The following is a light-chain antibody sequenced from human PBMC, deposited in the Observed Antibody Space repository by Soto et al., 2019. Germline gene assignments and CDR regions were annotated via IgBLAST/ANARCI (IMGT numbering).Light chain of an antibody. CDR3: SSYTSTSTPCV. CDR2: EVS. V-gene: IGLV2-14*01. J-gene: IGLJ1*01. Sequence: ALTQPASVSGSPGQSITISCTGTSSDVGGYNYVSWYQQHPGKAPKLIIYEVSHRPSGASNHFSGYKSGNTASLTISGLQPEDEADYYCSSYTSTSTPCVFGTGTKVTV. CDR1: SSDVGGYNY.